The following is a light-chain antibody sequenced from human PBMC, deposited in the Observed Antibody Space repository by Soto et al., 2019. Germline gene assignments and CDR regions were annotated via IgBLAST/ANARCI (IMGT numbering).Light chain of an antibody. Sequence: QSALTQPASVSGSPGQSITISCTGTSSDVGGYNYVSWYQQHPGKAPKLMIYEVSNWPSGVSNRFSGSKSVNTASLTISGLQAEDEADYYCSSYTSSSTLYVFGTGTKVTVL. V-gene: IGLV2-14*01. J-gene: IGLJ1*01. CDR2: EVS. CDR1: SSDVGGYNY. CDR3: SSYTSSSTLYV.